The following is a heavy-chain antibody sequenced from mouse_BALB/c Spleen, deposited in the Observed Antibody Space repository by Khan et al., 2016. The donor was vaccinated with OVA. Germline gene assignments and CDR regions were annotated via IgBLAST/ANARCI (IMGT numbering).Heavy chain of an antibody. Sequence: EVQLQESGPGLVKPSQSLSLTCTVTGYSLTSNYAWNWIRQFPGNKLEWMGYINYSGSTSYTPSLKSRISITRATSKNQFFLQLNSVTTEDTATYFCARGRAYWGQGTLVTVSA. V-gene: IGHV3-2*02. J-gene: IGHJ3*01. CDR3: ARGRAY. CDR2: INYSGST. D-gene: IGHD3-3*01. CDR1: GYSLTSNYA.